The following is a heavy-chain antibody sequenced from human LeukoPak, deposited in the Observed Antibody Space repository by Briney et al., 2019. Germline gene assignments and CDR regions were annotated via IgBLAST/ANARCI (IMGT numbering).Heavy chain of an antibody. CDR2: IYYSGST. Sequence: PSETLSLTCTVSGGSISSSSYYWGWIRQPPGKGLEWIGSIYYSGSTYYNPSLKSRVTISVATSKNQLSLKLSSVTAADTAVYYCARQDASSSWYLNWSDPWGQGTLVTVSS. CDR3: ARQDASSSWYLNWSDP. J-gene: IGHJ5*02. CDR1: GGSISSSSYY. D-gene: IGHD6-13*01. V-gene: IGHV4-39*01.